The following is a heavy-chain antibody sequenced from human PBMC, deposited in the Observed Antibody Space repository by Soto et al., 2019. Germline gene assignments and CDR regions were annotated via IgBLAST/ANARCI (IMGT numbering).Heavy chain of an antibody. D-gene: IGHD2-21*01. CDR3: AREGVVVIARWAFDY. V-gene: IGHV1-18*01. CDR1: GYTFTSYA. CDR2: INAYNGNT. Sequence: ASVKVSCKASGYTFTSYARHWVRQAPGQRLEWMGWINAYNGNTNYAQKLQGRVTMTTDTSTSTAYMELRSLRSDDTAVYYCAREGVVVIARWAFDYWGQGTLVTVSS. J-gene: IGHJ4*02.